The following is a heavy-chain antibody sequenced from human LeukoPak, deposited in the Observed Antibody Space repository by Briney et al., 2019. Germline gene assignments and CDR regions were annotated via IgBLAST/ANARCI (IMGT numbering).Heavy chain of an antibody. CDR2: IYYTGGT. D-gene: IGHD3-22*01. CDR3: ARHRYDYDSRGYFDY. CDR1: GGSITSSSYY. J-gene: IGHJ4*02. V-gene: IGHV4-39*01. Sequence: PSETLSLTCSVSGGSITSSSYYWGWIRQPPEKGLEWIGSIYYTGGTYYSPSLKSRVTISVDTSKNRFSLKLNSVTAADTAVYYCARHRYDYDSRGYFDYWGQGTQVTVSS.